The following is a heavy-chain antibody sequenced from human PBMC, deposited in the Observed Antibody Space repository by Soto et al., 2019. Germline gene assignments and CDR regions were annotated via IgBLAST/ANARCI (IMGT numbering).Heavy chain of an antibody. Sequence: QVQLVESGGGLVKPGGSLRLSCAASGFTFSDYYMSWIRQAPGKGLEWVSYISSSASTIYYADSVKGRFTIATDNTKNSLYLQMNSLSAEDTAVYYCARDAPTYCSSTSWDTSYYYYGMDVWGQGTTVTVSS. CDR2: ISSSASTI. CDR3: ARDAPTYCSSTSWDTSYYYYGMDV. J-gene: IGHJ6*02. V-gene: IGHV3-11*01. D-gene: IGHD2-2*01. CDR1: GFTFSDYY.